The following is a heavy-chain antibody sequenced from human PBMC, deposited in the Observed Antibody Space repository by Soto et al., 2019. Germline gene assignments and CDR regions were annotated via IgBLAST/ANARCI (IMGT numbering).Heavy chain of an antibody. Sequence: SCAASGFTFSSYAMHWVRQAPGKGLEWVAVIWYDGSNKYYADSVKGRFTISRDNSKNTLYLQMNSLRAEDTAVYYCARERAGCSGGSCYPDAFDIWGQGTMVTVSS. CDR1: GFTFSSYA. CDR3: ARERAGCSGGSCYPDAFDI. V-gene: IGHV3-33*08. CDR2: IWYDGSNK. D-gene: IGHD2-15*01. J-gene: IGHJ3*02.